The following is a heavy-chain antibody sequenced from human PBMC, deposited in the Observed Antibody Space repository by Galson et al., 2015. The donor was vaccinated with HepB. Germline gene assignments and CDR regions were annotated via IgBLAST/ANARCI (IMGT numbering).Heavy chain of an antibody. CDR3: ANRYCTSTSCAFDP. CDR1: GGSIGSGGYS. CDR2: IYHSGST. D-gene: IGHD2-2*01. V-gene: IGHV4-30-2*01. Sequence: TLSLTCAVSGGSIGSGGYSWSWIRQPPGKALEWIGYIYHSGSTYYNPSLKSRVTISLDRSKNHFSLKLTSVTAADTAVYYCANRYCTSTSCAFDPCGQGTLVTVSS. J-gene: IGHJ5*02.